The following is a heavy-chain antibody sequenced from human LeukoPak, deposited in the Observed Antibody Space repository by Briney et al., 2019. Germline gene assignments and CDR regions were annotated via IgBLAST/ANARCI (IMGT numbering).Heavy chain of an antibody. V-gene: IGHV3-7*04. Sequence: SGGSLRLSCAASGFTFSSYWMSWVRQAPGKELEWVANIKQDGSEKYYVDSVKGRFTISRDNAKNSLYLQMNSLKAEDTAVYYCARSGAYDSSGYYPELDYWGQGTLVTVSS. D-gene: IGHD3-22*01. J-gene: IGHJ4*02. CDR3: ARSGAYDSSGYYPELDY. CDR2: IKQDGSEK. CDR1: GFTFSSYW.